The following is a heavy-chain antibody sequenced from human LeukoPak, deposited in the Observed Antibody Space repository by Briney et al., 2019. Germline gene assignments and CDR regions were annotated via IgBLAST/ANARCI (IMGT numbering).Heavy chain of an antibody. CDR3: ARDWYCSSTSCRPNWFDP. D-gene: IGHD2-2*01. CDR1: GYTFTSYG. CDR2: ISAYNGNT. V-gene: IGHV1-18*01. J-gene: IGHJ5*02. Sequence: ASVKVSCKASGYTFTSYGISWVRQAPGQGLEWMGWISAYNGNTNYAQKLQGRGTMTTDTSTSTAYMELRSLRSDDTAVYYCARDWYCSSTSCRPNWFDPWGQGTLVTVSS.